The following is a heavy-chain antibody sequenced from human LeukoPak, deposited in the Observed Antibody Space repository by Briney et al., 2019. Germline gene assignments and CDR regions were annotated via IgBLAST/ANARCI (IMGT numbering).Heavy chain of an antibody. CDR1: GFTFSSYA. Sequence: PGGSLRLSCAASGFTFSSYAMSWVRQAPGKGLEWVSAISGSGGSTYYADSVKGRFTISRDNSKNTLYLQMNSLRAEDTAVYYCAKGGAGSSWYGWDYWGQRTLVTVSS. V-gene: IGHV3-23*01. J-gene: IGHJ4*02. CDR2: ISGSGGST. D-gene: IGHD6-13*01. CDR3: AKGGAGSSWYGWDY.